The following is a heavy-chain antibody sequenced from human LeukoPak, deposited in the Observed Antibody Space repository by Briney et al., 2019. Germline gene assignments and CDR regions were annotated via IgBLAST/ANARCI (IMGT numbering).Heavy chain of an antibody. CDR1: GYSFTSYW. CDR3: ARPAEHCSGGSCYPEYFQY. V-gene: IGHV5-51*01. D-gene: IGHD2-15*01. Sequence: GESLKISCKGSGYSFTSYWIGWVRQMPGKGLEWMGITYPGGSDTRYSPSFQGQVTISADESISTAYLQRSSLKASDTAMYYCARPAEHCSGGSCYPEYFQYWGQGTQVTVSS. CDR2: TYPGGSDT. J-gene: IGHJ1*01.